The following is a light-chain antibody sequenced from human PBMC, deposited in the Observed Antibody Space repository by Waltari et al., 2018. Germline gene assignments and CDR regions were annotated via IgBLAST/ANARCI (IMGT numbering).Light chain of an antibody. Sequence: QSALTQPASESGSPGQSITISCTGTSSDVGGYNYVSWYQQHPGKAPKLMVYDVSNRPSVVSNRFSGSKSGNAASLTISGLQAEDEAEYYCSSYTSSSTQVFGTGTKVTVL. CDR2: DVS. CDR1: SSDVGGYNY. CDR3: SSYTSSSTQV. J-gene: IGLJ1*01. V-gene: IGLV2-14*03.